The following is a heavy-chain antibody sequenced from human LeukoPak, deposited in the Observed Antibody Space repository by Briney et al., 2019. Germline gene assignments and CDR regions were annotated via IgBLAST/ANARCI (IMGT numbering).Heavy chain of an antibody. J-gene: IGHJ4*02. CDR2: ISDIGSI. Sequence: PSQTLSLTCTVSGGSISSGYYWSWIRQPPGKGLEWIAYISDIGSINYNPSLKSRVTISLDTSKNQFSLKLSSVTAADTAVYYCAGHHPRNTVDFWGQGTLVTVSS. D-gene: IGHD2/OR15-2a*01. CDR3: AGHHPRNTVDF. CDR1: GGSISSGYY. V-gene: IGHV4-59*08.